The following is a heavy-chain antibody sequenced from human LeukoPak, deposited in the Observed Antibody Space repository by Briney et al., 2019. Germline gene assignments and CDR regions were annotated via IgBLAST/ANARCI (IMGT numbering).Heavy chain of an antibody. D-gene: IGHD2-15*01. CDR2: ISSSSSYI. Sequence: GGSLRLSCAASGFTFSSYSMNWVRQAPGKGLEWVSSISSSSSYIYYADSVKGRFTISRDNAKNSLYLQMNSLRAEDTAVYYCARGSEDGPPFDYWGQGTLVTVSS. J-gene: IGHJ4*02. V-gene: IGHV3-21*01. CDR1: GFTFSSYS. CDR3: ARGSEDGPPFDY.